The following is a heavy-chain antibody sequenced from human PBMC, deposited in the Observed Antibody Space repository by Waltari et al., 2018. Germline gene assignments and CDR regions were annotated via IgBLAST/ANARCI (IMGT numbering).Heavy chain of an antibody. CDR1: GYTFTKYS. J-gene: IGHJ4*02. Sequence: QVYLVQSGAELKKPGASVKVSCKASGYTFTKYSIHWVRQAPGQGLEWMGWIHGGNGNTKYSKKFQDRLSISQDTSATTVYMELSSLTSEDTAVYYCAKTQYDFWSAYFDYWGQGTLVTVSS. CDR3: AKTQYDFWSAYFDY. D-gene: IGHD3-3*01. V-gene: IGHV1-3*01. CDR2: IHGGNGNT.